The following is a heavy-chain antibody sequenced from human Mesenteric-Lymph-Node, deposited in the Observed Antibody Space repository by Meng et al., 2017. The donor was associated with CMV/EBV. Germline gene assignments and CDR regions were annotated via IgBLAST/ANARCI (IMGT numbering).Heavy chain of an antibody. Sequence: ASVKVSCKTSGYTFTSYGISWVRQAPGQGLEWMGWISTNNGNTEYGQNLQGRVTLTTDTSTTTAYMELGSLRSDDTAVYYCARAGFWSGYPLDSWGQGTLVTVSS. CDR2: ISTNNGNT. CDR1: GYTFTSYG. D-gene: IGHD3-3*01. V-gene: IGHV1-18*01. J-gene: IGHJ4*02. CDR3: ARAGFWSGYPLDS.